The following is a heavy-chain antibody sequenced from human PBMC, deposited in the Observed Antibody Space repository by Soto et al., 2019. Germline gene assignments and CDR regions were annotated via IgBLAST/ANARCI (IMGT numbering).Heavy chain of an antibody. CDR1: GYTSSTFP. CDR2: INAANGDT. V-gene: IGHV1-3*01. D-gene: IGHD3-10*01. Sequence: ASVKVSCKASGYTSSTFPMHWVRQAPGQNLEWMGWINAANGDTGYSQNFQGRVTITRDTTASTAYMELSGLRSEDTAVYFCARKDYYGSGTYHFDYWGQGTLVTVSS. J-gene: IGHJ4*02. CDR3: ARKDYYGSGTYHFDY.